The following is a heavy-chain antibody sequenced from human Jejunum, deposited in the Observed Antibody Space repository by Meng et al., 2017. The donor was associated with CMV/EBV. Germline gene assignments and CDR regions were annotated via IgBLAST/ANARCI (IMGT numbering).Heavy chain of an antibody. D-gene: IGHD3-3*01. J-gene: IGHJ4*02. V-gene: IGHV4-30-4*08. CDR3: ARGSIFVSFDS. CDR2: IHDTGST. CDR1: GGSIGSGDYY. Sequence: VQLQESGPELVKPSQTLSLTCSLSGGSIGSGDYYWSWIRQPPGKGLEWIGYIHDTGSTYYNPSLKSRVDISLGTSRNHFSLTLSSVTAEDTAVYFCARGSIFVSFDSWGQGTLVTVSS.